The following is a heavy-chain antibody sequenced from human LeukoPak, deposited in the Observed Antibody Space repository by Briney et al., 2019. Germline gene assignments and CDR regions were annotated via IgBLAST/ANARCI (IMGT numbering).Heavy chain of an antibody. V-gene: IGHV3-48*03. CDR3: ARFVEMATITGFDY. J-gene: IGHJ4*02. CDR2: ISSSGSTI. CDR1: GFTFSSYE. Sequence: PGRSLRLSCAASGFTFSSYEMNWVRQAPGKGLEWVSYISSSGSTIYYADSVKGRFTISRDNAKNSLYLQMNSLRAEDTAVYYCARFVEMATITGFDYWGQGTLVTVSS. D-gene: IGHD5-24*01.